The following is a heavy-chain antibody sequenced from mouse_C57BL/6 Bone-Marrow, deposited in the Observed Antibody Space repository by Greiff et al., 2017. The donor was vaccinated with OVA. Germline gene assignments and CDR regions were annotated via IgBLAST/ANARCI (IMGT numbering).Heavy chain of an antibody. CDR1: GYAFSSSW. CDR3: ARWLQDY. CDR2: IYPGDGDT. J-gene: IGHJ2*01. D-gene: IGHD2-2*01. Sequence: QVQLQQSGPELVKPGASVKISCKASGYAFSSSWMNWVKQRPGKGLEWIGRIYPGDGDTNYNGKFRGKATLTADKSSSTAYMQLSSLTSEDSAVYFCARWLQDYWGQGTTLTVSS. V-gene: IGHV1-82*01.